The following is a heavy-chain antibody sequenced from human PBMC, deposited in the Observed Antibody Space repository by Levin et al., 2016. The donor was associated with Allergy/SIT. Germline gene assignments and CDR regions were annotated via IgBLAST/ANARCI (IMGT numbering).Heavy chain of an antibody. CDR1: GYNFTSYW. CDR3: ASSRDGSRDAFDI. CDR2: IDPSDSYI. V-gene: IGHV5-10-1*01. Sequence: GESLKISCKGSGYNFTSYWIGWVRQMPGKGLEWMGRIDPSDSYINYSPSFQGHVSVSADKSIGTAYLQWSSLKVSDTAMYYCASSRDGSRDAFDIWGQGTMVTVSS. D-gene: IGHD5-24*01. J-gene: IGHJ3*02.